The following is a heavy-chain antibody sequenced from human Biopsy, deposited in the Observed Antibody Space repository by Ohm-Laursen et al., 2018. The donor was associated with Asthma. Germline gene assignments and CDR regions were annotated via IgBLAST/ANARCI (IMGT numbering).Heavy chain of an antibody. D-gene: IGHD3-22*01. V-gene: IGHV3-9*01. Sequence: SLRLSCAAPGFKFDEYTMHWVRQAPGKGLEWVSGSSWNSATIGYADSVEGRFTISRDNAKNSVFLHMDSLRPEDTAFYYCAKVRSDWVITESFDYWGQGVLVTVSS. CDR1: GFKFDEYT. CDR3: AKVRSDWVITESFDY. CDR2: SSWNSATI. J-gene: IGHJ4*02.